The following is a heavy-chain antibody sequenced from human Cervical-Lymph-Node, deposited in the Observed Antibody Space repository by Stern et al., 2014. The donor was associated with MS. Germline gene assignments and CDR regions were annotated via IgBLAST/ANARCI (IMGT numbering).Heavy chain of an antibody. Sequence: VQLVQSGAEVKKPGASVKVSCRTSGYTFGAYYIHWVRQAPGQGLEWMGRVNPNTGDTDSAQTFQVRITMTRDISINTAYLEMSRLKSDDTAVYYCARGRSGVYFDYWGQGTLVTVSS. V-gene: IGHV1-2*06. CDR2: VNPNTGDT. D-gene: IGHD7-27*01. J-gene: IGHJ4*02. CDR3: ARGRSGVYFDY. CDR1: GYTFGAYY.